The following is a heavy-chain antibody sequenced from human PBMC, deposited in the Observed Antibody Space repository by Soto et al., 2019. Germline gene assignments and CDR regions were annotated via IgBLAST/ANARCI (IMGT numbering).Heavy chain of an antibody. CDR3: ARDAVVATIRDYYYYYGMDV. V-gene: IGHV1-2*04. J-gene: IGHJ6*02. CDR1: GYTFTGYY. Sequence: ASVKVSCKASGYTFTGYYMHWVRQAPGQGLEWMGWINPNSGGTNYAQKFQGWVTMTRDTSISTAYMELSRLRSDDTAVYYCARDAVVATIRDYYYYYGMDVWGQGTTVTVSS. D-gene: IGHD5-12*01. CDR2: INPNSGGT.